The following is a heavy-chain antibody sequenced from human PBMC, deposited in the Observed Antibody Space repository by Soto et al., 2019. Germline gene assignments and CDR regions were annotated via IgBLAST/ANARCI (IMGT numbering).Heavy chain of an antibody. D-gene: IGHD3-22*01. V-gene: IGHV3-23*01. J-gene: IGHJ4*02. CDR3: AKDGHYYDSSGYWDY. CDR1: GFTFSSYA. CDR2: ISGSGGST. Sequence: PGGSLRLSCAASGFTFSSYAMSWVRQAPGKGLEWVSAISGSGGSTYYADSVKGRFTISRDNSKNTLYLQMNSLRAEDTAVYYCAKDGHYYDSSGYWDYWGQGTLVTVSS.